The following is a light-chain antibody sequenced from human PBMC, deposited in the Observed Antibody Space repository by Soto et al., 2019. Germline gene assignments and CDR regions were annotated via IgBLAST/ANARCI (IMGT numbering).Light chain of an antibody. CDR1: QSVSSTY. CDR3: QQYNNSLWT. CDR2: GAS. J-gene: IGKJ1*01. Sequence: ETVLTQSPGTLSFSPGERAILSCRASQSVSSTYLAWYQQKPGQAPRLLIYGASSRATGIPDRFSGSGSGTDFTLTISSLEPEDFAVYYCQQYNNSLWTFGQGTKVDIK. V-gene: IGKV3-20*01.